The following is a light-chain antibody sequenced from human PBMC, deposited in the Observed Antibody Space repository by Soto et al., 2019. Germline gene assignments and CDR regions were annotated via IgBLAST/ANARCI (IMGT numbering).Light chain of an antibody. Sequence: EMVMTQSPATLSVSPGERATLSCRASQSVGSDLAWYQQKPGQAPRLLIYGASTRATGIPARFSGSGSETEFTLTISSLQSEDFAVDYCQHYNSWPIIYGQGTRLEIK. V-gene: IGKV3-15*01. CDR3: QHYNSWPII. CDR1: QSVGSD. CDR2: GAS. J-gene: IGKJ5*01.